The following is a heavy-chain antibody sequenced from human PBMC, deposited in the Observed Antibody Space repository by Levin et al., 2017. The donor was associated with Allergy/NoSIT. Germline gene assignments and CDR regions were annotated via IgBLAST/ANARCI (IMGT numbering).Heavy chain of an antibody. CDR3: AKDLSAVPAANYYYAMDV. CDR2: TSDSGGST. J-gene: IGHJ6*02. CDR1: GFTFSNYA. V-gene: IGHV3-23*01. D-gene: IGHD2-2*01. Sequence: GGSLRLSCAASGFTFSNYAMNWVRQAPGKGLEWVSGTSDSGGSTYYAYSVKGRFTISRDNSKNTLYLQVNSLRAEDTALYYCAKDLSAVPAANYYYAMDVWGQGTTVTVSS.